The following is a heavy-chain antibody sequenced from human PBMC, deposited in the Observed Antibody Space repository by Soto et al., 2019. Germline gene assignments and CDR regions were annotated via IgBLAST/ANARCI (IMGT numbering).Heavy chain of an antibody. J-gene: IGHJ3*01. Sequence: EVQLVESGGGLVRPGGSLRLSCAASGFTFSYCWMHWVRQAPGKGLVWVSRIHSDGSSTTYADLVKGRFIISRDNARNTVDLQMNSVRVEDTAVYYCARRDRGAFDLWGQGTVVTVSS. CDR3: ARRDRGAFDL. CDR1: GFTFSYCW. CDR2: IHSDGSST. D-gene: IGHD1-26*01. V-gene: IGHV3-74*01.